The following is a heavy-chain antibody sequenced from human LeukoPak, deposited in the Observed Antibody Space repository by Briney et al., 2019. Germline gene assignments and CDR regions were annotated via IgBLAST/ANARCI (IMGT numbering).Heavy chain of an antibody. Sequence: TGGSLRLSCAASGFTFSSYAMHWVRQAPGKGLEWVAVISYDGSNKYYADSVKGRFTISRDNSKNTLYLQMNSLRAEDTAVYYCARGSVVVVPAAITDYYYYGMDVWGQGTMVTVSS. CDR2: ISYDGSNK. D-gene: IGHD2-2*01. J-gene: IGHJ6*02. CDR3: ARGSVVVVPAAITDYYYYGMDV. V-gene: IGHV3-30-3*01. CDR1: GFTFSSYA.